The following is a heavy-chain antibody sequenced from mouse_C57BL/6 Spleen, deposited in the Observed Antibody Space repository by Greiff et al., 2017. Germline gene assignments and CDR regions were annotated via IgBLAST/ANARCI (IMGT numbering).Heavy chain of an antibody. CDR2: IHPSDSDT. V-gene: IGHV1-74*01. CDR1: GYTFTSYW. Sequence: QVQLQQSGAELVKPGASVKVSCKASGYTFTSYWMHWVKQRPGQGLEWIGRIHPSDSDTNYNQKFKGKATLTVAKSSSTSYMQLSSLTSADSAVYYCAIGVNWARFAYWGQGTLVTVSA. CDR3: AIGVNWARFAY. D-gene: IGHD4-1*01. J-gene: IGHJ3*01.